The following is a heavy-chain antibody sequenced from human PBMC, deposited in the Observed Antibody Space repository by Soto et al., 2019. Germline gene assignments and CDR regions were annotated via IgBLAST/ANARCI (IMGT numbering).Heavy chain of an antibody. Sequence: SETLSLTCAVYGGSFSGYYWSWIRQPPGKGLEWIGEINHSGSTNYNPSLKSRVTISVDTSKNQFSLKLSSVTAADTAVYYCASQRKRYSGYDYTLHPNWFDPWGQGTLVTVST. CDR1: GGSFSGYY. CDR3: ASQRKRYSGYDYTLHPNWFDP. CDR2: INHSGST. V-gene: IGHV4-34*01. D-gene: IGHD5-12*01. J-gene: IGHJ5*02.